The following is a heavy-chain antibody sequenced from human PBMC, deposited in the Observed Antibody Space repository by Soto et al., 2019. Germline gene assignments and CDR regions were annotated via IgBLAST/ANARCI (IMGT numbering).Heavy chain of an antibody. CDR3: ARGCGPSSTSCYFDY. CDR1: GGSISSGGYY. CDR2: IYYSGST. D-gene: IGHD2-2*01. V-gene: IGHV4-31*03. Sequence: QVQLQESGPGLVKPSQTLSLTCTVSGGSISSGGYYWSWIRQHPGKGLEWIGYIYYSGSTYYNPSLMSRVTISVDTSKNQFSLKLSSVTAADTAVYYCARGCGPSSTSCYFDYWGQGTLVTVSS. J-gene: IGHJ4*02.